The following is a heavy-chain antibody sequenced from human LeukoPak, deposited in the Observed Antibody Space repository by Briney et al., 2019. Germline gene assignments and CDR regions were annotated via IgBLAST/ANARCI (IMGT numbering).Heavy chain of an antibody. Sequence: SETLSLTCAVYGGSFSGYYWSWIRQPPGKGLEWIGEINHSGSTNYNPSLKSRVTISVDTSKNQFSLKLSSVTAADTAVYYCAREVGLGATYFDYWGQGTLVTVSS. CDR1: GGSFSGYY. D-gene: IGHD1-26*01. CDR2: INHSGST. V-gene: IGHV4-34*01. CDR3: AREVGLGATYFDY. J-gene: IGHJ4*02.